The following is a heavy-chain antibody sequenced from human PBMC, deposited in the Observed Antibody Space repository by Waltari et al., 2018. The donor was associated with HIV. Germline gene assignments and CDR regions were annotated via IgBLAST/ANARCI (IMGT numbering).Heavy chain of an antibody. CDR2: IRGIGGQI. CDR3: AGRKSIIVVAGGNDDFEI. J-gene: IGHJ3*02. Sequence: EVQLVESGGGVVQPGMSLRLSCVGTGFTFDDYAMYWVRQVPGKGLEWVAGIRGIGGQIAYADSVKARFTMSRDNAKKSLFLEMNSLRREDTAFYQCAGRKSIIVVAGGNDDFEIWGQGTKVTVSS. D-gene: IGHD3-22*01. V-gene: IGHV3-9*01. CDR1: GFTFDDYA.